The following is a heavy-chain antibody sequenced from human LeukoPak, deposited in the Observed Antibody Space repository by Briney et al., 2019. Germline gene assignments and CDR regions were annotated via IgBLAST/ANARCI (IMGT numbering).Heavy chain of an antibody. J-gene: IGHJ4*02. D-gene: IGHD5-12*01. CDR2: IYSSGST. Sequence: SETLSLTCTVSGASISGFHLNWIRQPAGKGLEWIGRIYSSGSTNHNPSLKSRITMSVDTSKNQFSLKLSSVTAADTAVYYCARDPSGYYYFDQWGQGTLVTVSS. CDR3: ARDPSGYYYFDQ. V-gene: IGHV4-4*07. CDR1: GASISGFH.